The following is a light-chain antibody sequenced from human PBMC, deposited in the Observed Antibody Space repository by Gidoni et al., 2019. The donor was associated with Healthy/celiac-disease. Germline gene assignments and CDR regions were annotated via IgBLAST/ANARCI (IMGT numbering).Light chain of an antibody. V-gene: IGLV2-14*01. J-gene: IGLJ2*01. CDR1: SSDVGAYNY. CDR3: SSYTSSYTRV. CDR2: DVS. Sequence: QSALTQPASVSGSPGPSSTISCTGTSSDVGAYNYVSWYQQHPGKAPKLMIYDVSNRPSGVSKRFSGSKSGNTASLTISGRQAEDEADYYCSSYTSSYTRVVGGGTKLTVL.